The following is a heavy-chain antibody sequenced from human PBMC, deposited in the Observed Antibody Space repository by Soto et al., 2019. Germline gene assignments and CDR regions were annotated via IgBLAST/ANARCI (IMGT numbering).Heavy chain of an antibody. CDR3: ARDLYSSSWYYQVPFDP. J-gene: IGHJ5*02. V-gene: IGHV4-39*02. Sequence: PSETLSLTCTVSVGSISSSSYYWGWIRQPPGKGLEWIGSIYYSGSTYYNPSLKSRVTISVDTSKNQFSLKLSSVTAADTAVYYCARDLYSSSWYYQVPFDPWGQGTLVTVSS. CDR2: IYYSGST. CDR1: VGSISSSSYY. D-gene: IGHD6-13*01.